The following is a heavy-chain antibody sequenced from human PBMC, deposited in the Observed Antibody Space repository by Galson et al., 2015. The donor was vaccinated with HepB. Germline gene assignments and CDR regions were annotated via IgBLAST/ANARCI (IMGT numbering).Heavy chain of an antibody. CDR2: ILNDGTTK. D-gene: IGHD2-8*02. Sequence: SLRLSCAASGFTFSTSGMHWVRQAPGKGLEWVALILNDGTTKYYADSVKGRFTTSRDNSKNTLYLQMNSLRAEDTAVYYCATDRGDCTGGRCYSAWIEYWGQGALATVSS. CDR3: ATDRGDCTGGRCYSAWIEY. CDR1: GFTFSTSG. V-gene: IGHV3-33*01. J-gene: IGHJ4*02.